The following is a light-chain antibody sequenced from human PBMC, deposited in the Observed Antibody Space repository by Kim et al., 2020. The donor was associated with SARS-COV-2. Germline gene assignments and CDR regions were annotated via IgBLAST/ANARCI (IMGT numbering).Light chain of an antibody. CDR3: AAWDDSLNGWV. CDR1: GGSVGGGT. J-gene: IGLJ3*02. V-gene: IGLV1-44*01. CDR2: RKS. Sequence: GGRGGSCWSGSGGSVGGGTVSWDGGVAGAAPRVRGWRKSQRPSGVPDRFSGSKSGTSASLAISGLQSEDEADYYCAAWDDSLNGWVFGGGTQLTVL.